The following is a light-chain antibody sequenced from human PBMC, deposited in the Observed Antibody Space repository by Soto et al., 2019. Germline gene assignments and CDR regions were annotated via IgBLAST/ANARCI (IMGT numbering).Light chain of an antibody. CDR1: ENIFKF. CDR2: AAS. J-gene: IGKJ4*01. V-gene: IGKV1-5*01. Sequence: DILLIQSPATLSASVGDRITITCRASENIFKFLAWYQQRSGSAPNLLIYAASDLEQGVPSRFSGRGSGTEFPLPIDNRQPNDSATYFCQHYHSQSITFGGGTQVDVK. CDR3: QHYHSQSIT.